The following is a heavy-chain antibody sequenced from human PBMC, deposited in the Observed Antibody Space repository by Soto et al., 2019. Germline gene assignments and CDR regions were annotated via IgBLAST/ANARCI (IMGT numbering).Heavy chain of an antibody. CDR1: GYTFTSYD. CDR2: MNPNSGNT. J-gene: IGHJ6*02. CDR3: ARGQGDRRLRSLEWLLFTQYYYSGMDV. Sequence: ASVKVSCKASGYTFTSYDINWVRQATGQGLEWMGWMNPNSGNTGYAQKFQGRVTMTRNTSISTAYMELSSLRSEDTAVYYCARGQGDRRLRSLEWLLFTQYYYSGMDVWGQGTTVTVSS. D-gene: IGHD3-3*01. V-gene: IGHV1-8*01.